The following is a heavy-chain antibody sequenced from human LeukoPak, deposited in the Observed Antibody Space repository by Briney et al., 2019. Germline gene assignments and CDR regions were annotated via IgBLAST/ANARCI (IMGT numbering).Heavy chain of an antibody. CDR1: GFTFDDYA. Sequence: GRSLRLSCAASGFTFDDYAMHWVRQASGKGLEWVSGISWNSGSIGYADSVKGRFTISRDNAKNSLYLQMNSLRAEDTALYYCAKVRTYYYDSSGYFDYWGQGTLVTVSS. CDR2: ISWNSGSI. CDR3: AKVRTYYYDSSGYFDY. J-gene: IGHJ4*02. V-gene: IGHV3-9*01. D-gene: IGHD3-22*01.